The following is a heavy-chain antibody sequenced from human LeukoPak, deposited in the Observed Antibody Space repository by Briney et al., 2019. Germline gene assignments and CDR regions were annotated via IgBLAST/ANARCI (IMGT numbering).Heavy chain of an antibody. Sequence: ASETLSLTCGVSSYTISRGYHWGWIRQPPGKGLEWIGSIYHSGTTFYSPSLKSRLTMSVDTSKNEFSLKSNSVTAADTAVYYCARDPRGGNNWFDPWGQGTQVTVSS. CDR1: SYTISRGYH. V-gene: IGHV4-38-2*02. J-gene: IGHJ5*02. D-gene: IGHD3-16*01. CDR3: ARDPRGGNNWFDP. CDR2: IYHSGTT.